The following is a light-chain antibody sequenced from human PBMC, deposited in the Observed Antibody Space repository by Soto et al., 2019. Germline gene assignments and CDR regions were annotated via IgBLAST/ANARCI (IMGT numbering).Light chain of an antibody. V-gene: IGKV1-6*01. CDR1: QGIRND. CDR3: LQDYNYPLT. J-gene: IGKJ4*01. Sequence: AIQMTQSPSSLSSSVGDRVTITCRASQGIRNDLGWYQQKPGKAPKLLIYAASSLQSGVTSRFSGSGSGTDFTLTISSLQPEDFATYYCLQDYNYPLTFGGGTKVEIK. CDR2: AAS.